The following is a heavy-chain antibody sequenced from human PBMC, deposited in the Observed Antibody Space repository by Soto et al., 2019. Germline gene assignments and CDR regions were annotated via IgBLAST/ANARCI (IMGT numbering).Heavy chain of an antibody. CDR1: GGSISSSSYY. CDR3: ARRSGYYFDY. CDR2: IYYSGST. V-gene: IGHV4-39*01. J-gene: IGHJ4*02. Sequence: QLQLQESGPGLVKPSETLSLTCTVSGGSISSSSYYWGWIRQPPGKGLEWIGSIYYSGSTYYNPSLKSRVTISVDTSKNQFSPKLSSVTAADTAVYYCARRSGYYFDYWGQGTLVTVSS. D-gene: IGHD7-27*01.